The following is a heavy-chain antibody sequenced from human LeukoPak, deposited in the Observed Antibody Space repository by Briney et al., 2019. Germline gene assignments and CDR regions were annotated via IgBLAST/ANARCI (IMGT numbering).Heavy chain of an antibody. Sequence: GRSLRLSCAASRFTFSSYAMHWVRQAPGKGLEWVTVISYDGSNKYYADSVKGRFTISRDNSRNTLYLQMNSLRAEDTAVYYCARGDSSGYYGENYYYYGMDVWGQGTTVTVSS. J-gene: IGHJ6*02. V-gene: IGHV3-30*04. CDR1: RFTFSSYA. CDR3: ARGDSSGYYGENYYYYGMDV. D-gene: IGHD3-22*01. CDR2: ISYDGSNK.